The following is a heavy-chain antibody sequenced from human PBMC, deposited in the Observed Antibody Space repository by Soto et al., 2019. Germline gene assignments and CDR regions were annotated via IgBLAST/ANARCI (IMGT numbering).Heavy chain of an antibody. D-gene: IGHD3-10*01. Sequence: GASVKVSCKASGGTFSSYAISWVRQAPGQGLEWMGGIIPIFGTANYAQKFQGRVTITADESTSTAYMELSSLRSEDTAVYYCARVFPFHTYYGSGSPEGNWFDPWGQGTLVTVSS. CDR1: GGTFSSYA. CDR2: IIPIFGTA. CDR3: ARVFPFHTYYGSGSPEGNWFDP. J-gene: IGHJ5*02. V-gene: IGHV1-69*13.